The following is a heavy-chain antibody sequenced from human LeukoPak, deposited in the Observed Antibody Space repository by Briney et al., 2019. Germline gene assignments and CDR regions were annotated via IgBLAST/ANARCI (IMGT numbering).Heavy chain of an antibody. Sequence: RPGGSLSLSCAASGFTFSSYAMHWVRQAPGKGLEWVAVISYDGSNKYYADSVKGRFTISRDNSKNTLYLQMNSLRAEDTAVYYCARSAGYCSSTSCYYYDYWGQGTLVTVSS. CDR2: ISYDGSNK. CDR3: ARSAGYCSSTSCYYYDY. CDR1: GFTFSSYA. V-gene: IGHV3-30*04. D-gene: IGHD2-2*01. J-gene: IGHJ4*02.